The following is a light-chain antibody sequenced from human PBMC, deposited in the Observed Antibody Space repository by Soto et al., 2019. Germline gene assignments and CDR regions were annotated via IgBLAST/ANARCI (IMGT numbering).Light chain of an antibody. J-gene: IGLJ1*01. Sequence: QSALTQPPSASGSPGQSVTISCTGTSSDVGAYNYVSWYQQHPGKAPKLIIYEVSQRPSGVPDRFSGSKSGNTASLTVSGLQAEDEADYYCGSYAGNNTGVFGTGTKVTVL. V-gene: IGLV2-8*01. CDR1: SSDVGAYNY. CDR3: GSYAGNNTGV. CDR2: EVS.